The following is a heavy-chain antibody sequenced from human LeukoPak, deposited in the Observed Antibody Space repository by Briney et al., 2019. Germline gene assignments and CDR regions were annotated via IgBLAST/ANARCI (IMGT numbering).Heavy chain of an antibody. Sequence: ASVKVSCKASGYTFTSYGISWVRQAPGQGLEWMGWISAYNGNTNYAQKLQGSVTMTTDTSTSTAYMELRSLRSDDTAVYYCARVATMIVVVSTETTHFDYWGQGTLVTVSS. D-gene: IGHD3-22*01. CDR2: ISAYNGNT. CDR3: ARVATMIVVVSTETTHFDY. V-gene: IGHV1-18*01. CDR1: GYTFTSYG. J-gene: IGHJ4*02.